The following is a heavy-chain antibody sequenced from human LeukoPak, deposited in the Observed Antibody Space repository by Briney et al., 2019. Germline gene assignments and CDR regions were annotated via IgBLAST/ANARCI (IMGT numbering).Heavy chain of an antibody. CDR2: IYYSGST. V-gene: IGHV4-31*03. D-gene: IGHD5-24*01. J-gene: IGHJ4*02. Sequence: SETLSLTCTVSGGSISSGGYYWSWIRQHPGKGLEWIGYIYYSGSTYYNPSLKSRVTISVDTSKNQFSLKLSSVTSADTAVYYCARHVHGVWLPTNYFDYWGQGTLVTVSS. CDR1: GGSISSGGYY. CDR3: ARHVHGVWLPTNYFDY.